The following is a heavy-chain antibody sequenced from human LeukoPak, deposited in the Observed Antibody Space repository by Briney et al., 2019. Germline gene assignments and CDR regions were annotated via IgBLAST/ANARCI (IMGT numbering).Heavy chain of an antibody. CDR3: ARDEFTYYYGSGSYYPFDY. D-gene: IGHD3-10*01. J-gene: IGHJ4*02. CDR2: ISAYNGNT. CDR1: GYTFTSYG. Sequence: ASVKVSCKASGYTFTSYGISWVRQAPGQGLEWMGWISAYNGNTNYAQKLQGRVTMTTDTSTSTAYMELRSLRSDDTAVYYCARDEFTYYYGSGSYYPFDYWGQGTLVTVSS. V-gene: IGHV1-18*01.